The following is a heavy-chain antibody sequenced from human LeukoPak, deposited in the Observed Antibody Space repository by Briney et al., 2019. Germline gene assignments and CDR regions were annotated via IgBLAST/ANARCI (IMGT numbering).Heavy chain of an antibody. Sequence: PGGSLRLSCAASGFIFSSYGMHWVRQAPGKGLEWVTFIRDDGSNKYYADSVKGRFTISRDNSKNTLYLQMNSLRAEDTAVYYCAKEVYRSGWYGGRFDYWGQGTRVTVSS. CDR2: IRDDGSNK. CDR3: AKEVYRSGWYGGRFDY. V-gene: IGHV3-30*02. CDR1: GFIFSSYG. J-gene: IGHJ4*02. D-gene: IGHD6-19*01.